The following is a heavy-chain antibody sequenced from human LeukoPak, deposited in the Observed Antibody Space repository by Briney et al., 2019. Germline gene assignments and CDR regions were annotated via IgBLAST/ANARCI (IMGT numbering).Heavy chain of an antibody. V-gene: IGHV4-39*01. CDR3: ATMRWLRSKDY. D-gene: IGHD5-12*01. CDR2: IYYSGDT. Sequence: SETLSLTCTVSGGSISSSSYYWGWIRQPPGKGLEWIGSIYYSGDTFYNESLKSRVAISVDTSKNQFSLKVHSVTAADTAVYYCATMRWLRSKDYWGQGTLVTVSS. J-gene: IGHJ4*02. CDR1: GGSISSSSYY.